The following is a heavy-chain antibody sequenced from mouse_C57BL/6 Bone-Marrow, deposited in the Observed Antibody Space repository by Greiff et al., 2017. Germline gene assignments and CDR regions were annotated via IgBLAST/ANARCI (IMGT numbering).Heavy chain of an antibody. CDR2: IYPGSGST. CDR3: ARKEDDGYYVGFAY. J-gene: IGHJ3*01. D-gene: IGHD2-3*01. CDR1: GYTFTSYW. V-gene: IGHV1-55*01. Sequence: QVQLKQPGAELVKPGASVKMSCKASGYTFTSYWITWVKQRPGQGLEWIGDIYPGSGSTNYNEKFKSKATLTVDTSSSTAYMQLSSLTSEDSAVYYCARKEDDGYYVGFAYWGQGTLVTVSA.